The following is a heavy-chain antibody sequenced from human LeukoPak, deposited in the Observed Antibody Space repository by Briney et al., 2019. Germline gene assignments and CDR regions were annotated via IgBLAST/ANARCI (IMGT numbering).Heavy chain of an antibody. D-gene: IGHD6-13*01. Sequence: VASVKVSCKASGYTFTSYGISWVRQAPGQGLEWMGWISAYNGNTNYAQKLQGRVTMTTDTSTSTAYMELRSLRSDNTAVYYCARASSSWYDPYYFDYWGQGTLVTVSS. CDR1: GYTFTSYG. CDR3: ARASSSWYDPYYFDY. V-gene: IGHV1-18*01. CDR2: ISAYNGNT. J-gene: IGHJ4*02.